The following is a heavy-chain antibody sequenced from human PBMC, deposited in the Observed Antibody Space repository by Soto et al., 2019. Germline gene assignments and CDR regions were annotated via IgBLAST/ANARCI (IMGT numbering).Heavy chain of an antibody. CDR2: ISAYNGNT. V-gene: IGHV1-18*01. J-gene: IGHJ6*03. CDR1: GYTFTSYG. D-gene: IGHD3-16*01. Sequence: GASVKVSCKASGYTFTSYGISWVRQAPGQGLEWMGWISAYNGNTNYAQKLQGRVTMTTDTSTSTAYMELRSLRSDDTAVYYCARGVGVTKNYYQYYLDVWGKGNTITGSS. CDR3: ARGVGVTKNYYQYYLDV.